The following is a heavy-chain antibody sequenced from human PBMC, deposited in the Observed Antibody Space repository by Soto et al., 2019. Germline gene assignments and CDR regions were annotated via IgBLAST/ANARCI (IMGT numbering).Heavy chain of an antibody. CDR3: EKEEESPDY. CDR1: GFNFSSYA. CDR2: ISCSGGST. J-gene: IGHJ4*02. Sequence: GGSLRLSCAASGFNFSSYAMSCVRQAPGKGLEWVSAISCSGGSTYYADSVKGRFIISRDNGRKTRYLQMSSLRGEDTAVYYCEKEEESPDYWAQGSLVTVSS. D-gene: IGHD3-10*01. V-gene: IGHV3-23*01.